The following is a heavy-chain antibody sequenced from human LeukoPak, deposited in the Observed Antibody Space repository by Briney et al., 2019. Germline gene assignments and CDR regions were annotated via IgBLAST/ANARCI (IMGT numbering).Heavy chain of an antibody. CDR3: ARSPDSSNWLFDY. D-gene: IGHD6-13*01. CDR2: IYSGGST. J-gene: IGHJ4*02. V-gene: IGHV3-53*01. CDR1: GFTVSSDY. Sequence: GGSLRLSCAASGFTVSSDYMSWVRQAQGKGLEWVSVIYSGGSTYYADSVKGRFTISRDNSRNTLYLQMNSLRAEDTAMYYCARSPDSSNWLFDYWGQGILVTVSS.